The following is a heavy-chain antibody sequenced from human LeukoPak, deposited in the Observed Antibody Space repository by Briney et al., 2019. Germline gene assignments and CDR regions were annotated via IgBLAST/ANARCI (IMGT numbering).Heavy chain of an antibody. D-gene: IGHD5-18*01. Sequence: SETLSLTSAVSGGSISSGGYSWWWVRQPPGKGLDWIGYVFTTGTTYYNPSLNSRVTISLDMSKDQFFLKLRSVTAADTAVYFCVRGVTRGYIYADWGQETLVTVSS. CDR2: VFTTGTT. V-gene: IGHV4-30-4*07. CDR1: GGSISSGGYS. J-gene: IGHJ4*02. CDR3: VRGVTRGYIYAD.